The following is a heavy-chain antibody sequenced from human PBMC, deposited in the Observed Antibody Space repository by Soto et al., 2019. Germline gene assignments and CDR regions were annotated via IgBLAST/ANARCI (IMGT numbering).Heavy chain of an antibody. CDR3: AIGHSSAWYHLDY. D-gene: IGHD6-19*01. Sequence: GGSLRLSCAASGFSFSTYAMHWVRQAPGKGLEWVAVISYDGSKKYYADSVKGRFTISRDNSKNTLYLQMDSLRAEDTAVYYCAIGHSSAWYHLDYWGQGT. J-gene: IGHJ4*02. V-gene: IGHV3-30-3*01. CDR1: GFSFSTYA. CDR2: ISYDGSKK.